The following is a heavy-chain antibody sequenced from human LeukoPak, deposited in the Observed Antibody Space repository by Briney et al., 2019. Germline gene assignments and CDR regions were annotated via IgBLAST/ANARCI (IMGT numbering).Heavy chain of an antibody. V-gene: IGHV3-23*01. CDR2: TGSNGVT. CDR3: ARALYRGYYFDY. D-gene: IGHD3-16*01. J-gene: IGHJ4*02. CDR1: GFTFRTYA. Sequence: PGGSLRLSCTGSGFTFRTYAFSWVRQAPGKGLEWVSATGSNGVTYYADSVKGRFTISRDNSKNALYLQMNGLRADDTAVYYCARALYRGYYFDYWGQGTLVTVSS.